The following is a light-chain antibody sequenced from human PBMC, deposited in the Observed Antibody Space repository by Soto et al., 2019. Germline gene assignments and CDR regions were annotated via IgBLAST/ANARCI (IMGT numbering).Light chain of an antibody. V-gene: IGLV1-47*01. J-gene: IGLJ2*01. Sequence: QSVLTQPPSASGTPGQRVTISCSGSSTNIGSNYVYWYQQLPGTAPKLLIYRNNQRPSGVPDRFSGSKSGTSASLAISGLRSDDEADDYCAAWDDSLSGLVFGGGTKLTVL. CDR1: STNIGSNY. CDR2: RNN. CDR3: AAWDDSLSGLV.